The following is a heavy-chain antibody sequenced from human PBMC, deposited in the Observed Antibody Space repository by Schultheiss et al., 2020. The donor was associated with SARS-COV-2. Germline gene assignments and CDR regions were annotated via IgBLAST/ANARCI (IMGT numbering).Heavy chain of an antibody. CDR2: IYYSGST. CDR3: ASHPDYGDSEEPTGLIDY. Sequence: SQTLSLTCTVSGGSISSGGYYWSWIRQHPGKGLEWIGYIYYSGSTNYNPSLKSRVTISVDTSKNQFSLKLSSVTAADTAVYYCASHPDYGDSEEPTGLIDYWGQGTLVTVSS. J-gene: IGHJ4*02. V-gene: IGHV4-61*08. CDR1: GGSISSGGYY. D-gene: IGHD4-17*01.